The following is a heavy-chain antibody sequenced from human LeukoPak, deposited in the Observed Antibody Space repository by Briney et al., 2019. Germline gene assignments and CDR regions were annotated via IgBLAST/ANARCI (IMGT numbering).Heavy chain of an antibody. CDR3: ARLWSTFGGVIGSFDY. CDR2: INPSGGTT. Sequence: ASVKVSCKASGYTFTSYHMHWVRQAPGQGLEWMGIINPSGGTTNYAQKFRGRVTMTRDTSISTAYMELSRLRSDDTAVYYCARLWSTFGGVIGSFDYWGQGTLVTVSS. CDR1: GYTFTSYH. J-gene: IGHJ4*02. V-gene: IGHV1-46*01. D-gene: IGHD3-16*02.